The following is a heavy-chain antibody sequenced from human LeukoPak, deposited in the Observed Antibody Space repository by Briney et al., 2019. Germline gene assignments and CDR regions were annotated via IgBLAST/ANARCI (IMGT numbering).Heavy chain of an antibody. CDR3: ARHPSKESFDY. J-gene: IGHJ4*02. D-gene: IGHD4-11*01. V-gene: IGHV4-39*01. CDR2: IYYSGGT. Sequence: SETLSLTCTVSGGSISSSSYYWGWIRQPPGKGLEWIGSIYYSGGTYYNPSLKSRVTISVDTSKNQFSLKLSSVTAADTAVYYCARHPSKESFDYWGQGTLVTVSS. CDR1: GGSISSSSYY.